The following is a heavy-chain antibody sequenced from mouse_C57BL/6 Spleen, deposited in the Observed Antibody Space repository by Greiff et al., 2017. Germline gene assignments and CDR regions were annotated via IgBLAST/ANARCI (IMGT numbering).Heavy chain of an antibody. Sequence: DVQLVESGGGLVKPGGSLKLSCAASGFTFSDYGMHWVRQAPEKGLEWVAYISSGSSTIYYADKVKGRFTISRDNAKNTLFLQMTSLRSEDAAMYYCARGYYGSSLDYWGQGTTLTVSS. D-gene: IGHD1-1*01. CDR3: ARGYYGSSLDY. CDR2: ISSGSSTI. CDR1: GFTFSDYG. J-gene: IGHJ2*01. V-gene: IGHV5-17*01.